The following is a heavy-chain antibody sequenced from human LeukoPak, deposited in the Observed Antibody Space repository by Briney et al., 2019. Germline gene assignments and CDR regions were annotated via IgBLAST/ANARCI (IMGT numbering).Heavy chain of an antibody. CDR2: IIPIFGTA. D-gene: IGHD5-18*01. J-gene: IGHJ6*03. CDR1: GGTFSSYA. CDR3: AILGSVDTAMGPYYYYMDV. V-gene: IGHV1-69*06. Sequence: GASVKVSCKASGGTFSSYAISWVRQAPGQGLEWMGGIIPIFGTANYAQKFQGRVTITADKSTSTAYMELSSLRSEDTAVYYCAILGSVDTAMGPYYYYMDVWGKGTTVTVSS.